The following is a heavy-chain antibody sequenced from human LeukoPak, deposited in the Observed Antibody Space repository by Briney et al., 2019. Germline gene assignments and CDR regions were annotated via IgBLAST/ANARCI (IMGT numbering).Heavy chain of an antibody. CDR1: GFIFDNYA. V-gene: IGHV3-30*01. CDR2: ISSGGTYE. J-gene: IGHJ4*02. Sequence: GGSLRLSCAASGFIFDNYAMHWVRQAPGKGLEWVSLISSGGTYEYYADSVKGRFTISRDNSKNTLYLQLNSLRAEDTAVYYCARDSSYYYDSGSSGPHYFDNWGQGTLVTVSS. D-gene: IGHD3-10*01. CDR3: ARDSSYYYDSGSSGPHYFDN.